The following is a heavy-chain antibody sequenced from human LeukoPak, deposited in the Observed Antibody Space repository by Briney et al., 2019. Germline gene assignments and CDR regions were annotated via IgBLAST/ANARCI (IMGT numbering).Heavy chain of an antibody. CDR3: AREGYYYGSGSYYSFDI. CDR2: IYSGGST. V-gene: IGHV3-66*01. D-gene: IGHD3-10*01. Sequence: TGGSLRLSCAASGFTVSDNYMSWVRQAPGKGLEWVSVIYSGGSTYYADSVRGRFTISRDSSKNTMYLQMNSLRAEDTAVYYCAREGYYYGSGSYYSFDIWGQGTLVTVSS. CDR1: GFTVSDNY. J-gene: IGHJ3*02.